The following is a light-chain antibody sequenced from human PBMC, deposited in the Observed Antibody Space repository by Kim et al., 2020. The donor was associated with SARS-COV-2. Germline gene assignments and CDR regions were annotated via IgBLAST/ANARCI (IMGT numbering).Light chain of an antibody. CDR2: GAS. CDR3: HHYNNWPLT. CDR1: QSVSSN. V-gene: IGKV3-15*01. Sequence: VSPGQRATLSCRASQSVSSNLAWYQQKPGQSPRLLIYGASTRATCIPARFSGSGSGTEFSLTISSLQSEDFAVYYCHHYNNWPLTFGGGTKVDIK. J-gene: IGKJ4*01.